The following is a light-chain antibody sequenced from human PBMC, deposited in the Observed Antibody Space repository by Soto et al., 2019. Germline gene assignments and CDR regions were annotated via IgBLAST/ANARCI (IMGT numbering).Light chain of an antibody. CDR3: QQYHNSPLT. V-gene: IGKV3-20*01. CDR2: GAS. Sequence: EIVLTQSPGTLSLSPGERATFSCRASQSVSSSYIAWYQQKRGQAPRRLIYGASIRATGIPDRFSGSGSGKDFTLTISRLEPEDFALYYCQQYHNSPLTFGQGTKVDIK. CDR1: QSVSSSY. J-gene: IGKJ1*01.